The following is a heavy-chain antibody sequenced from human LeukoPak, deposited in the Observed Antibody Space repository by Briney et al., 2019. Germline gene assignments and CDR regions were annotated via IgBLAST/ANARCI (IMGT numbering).Heavy chain of an antibody. D-gene: IGHD3-16*02. J-gene: IGHJ4*01. CDR1: GFTFSSYW. CDR2: INSDGSST. CDR3: PRAFAPFYVRGTYRPPDSFAD. Sequence: PGGSLRLACAAYGFTFSSYWMHWVRQAPGKGLVWVSRINSDGSSTSYADSVKGRFTISRDNAKNTLYLQMNSLRAEDTAVSYCPRAFAPFYVRGTYRPPDSFADGGQGTLVTVSS. V-gene: IGHV3-74*01.